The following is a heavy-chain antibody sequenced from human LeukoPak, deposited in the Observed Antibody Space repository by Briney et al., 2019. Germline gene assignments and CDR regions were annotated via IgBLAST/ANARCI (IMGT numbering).Heavy chain of an antibody. CDR3: ARVLGRQIAVAGDDY. CDR1: GYTCTDYG. Sequence: GASVKVSRKASGYTCTDYGVHWVRQATGQGLEWMGWISTYNGNTHYVQNLQDRVAMTTDASTSTAFMELRSLRSDDTAVYYCARVLGRQIAVAGDDYWGQGTLVTVSS. D-gene: IGHD6-19*01. CDR2: ISTYNGNT. J-gene: IGHJ4*02. V-gene: IGHV1-18*01.